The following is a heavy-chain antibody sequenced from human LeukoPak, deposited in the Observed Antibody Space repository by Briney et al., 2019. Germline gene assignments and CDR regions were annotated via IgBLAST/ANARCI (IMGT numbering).Heavy chain of an antibody. D-gene: IGHD4-17*01. V-gene: IGHV3-30-3*01. Sequence: PGGSLRLSGAASGFTFSSYAMHWVRQAPGRGLEWVAVISYDGSNKYYADSVKGRFTISRDNSKNTLYLQMNSLRAEDTAVYYCARDRVTTVTTARANWYFDLWGRGTLVTVSS. CDR3: ARDRVTTVTTARANWYFDL. CDR2: ISYDGSNK. CDR1: GFTFSSYA. J-gene: IGHJ2*01.